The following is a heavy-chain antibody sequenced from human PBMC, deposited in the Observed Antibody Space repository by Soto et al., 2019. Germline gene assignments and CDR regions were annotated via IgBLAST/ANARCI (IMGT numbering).Heavy chain of an antibody. D-gene: IGHD6-19*01. CDR2: IYYSGST. CDR3: ARTVAVAGACWYFDL. Sequence: QMHLQESGPGLVKASETLSLTCTVSGGSISSSSYYWGWIRQPPGKGLEWIGSIYYSGSTYYNPSLQSRVTISIDTPKNHSSLKLSAVTASDTAVYYCARTVAVAGACWYFDLWGRGTLVTVSS. V-gene: IGHV4-39*01. J-gene: IGHJ2*01. CDR1: GGSISSSSYY.